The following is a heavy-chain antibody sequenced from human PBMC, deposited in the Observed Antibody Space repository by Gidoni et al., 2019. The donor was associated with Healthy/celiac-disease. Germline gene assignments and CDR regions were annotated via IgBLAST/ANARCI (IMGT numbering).Heavy chain of an antibody. Sequence: QLQLQESGPGLVKPSETLSLPCTVSGGPISSSSYYWGWIRQPPGKGLEWIGSIYYSGSTYYNPSLKSRVTISVDTSKNQFSLKLSSVTAADTAVYYCAREGGKGPPNSWGQGTLVTVSS. CDR2: IYYSGST. CDR1: GGPISSSSYY. CDR3: AREGGKGPPNS. V-gene: IGHV4-39*07. J-gene: IGHJ4*02. D-gene: IGHD2-8*01.